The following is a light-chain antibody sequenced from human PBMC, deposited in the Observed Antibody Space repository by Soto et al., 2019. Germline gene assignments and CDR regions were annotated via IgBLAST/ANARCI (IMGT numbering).Light chain of an antibody. CDR3: QQYGSSPWT. V-gene: IGKV3-20*01. Sequence: EIVLTQSPGTLSLSPGERATLSCRASQTVRSNYLAWYQQRPGQAPRLLIYGASSRATGIPDRFSGSASGTGFTLTISRLEPEDFAVYYCQQYGSSPWTFGQGTKVDIK. CDR1: QTVRSNY. J-gene: IGKJ1*01. CDR2: GAS.